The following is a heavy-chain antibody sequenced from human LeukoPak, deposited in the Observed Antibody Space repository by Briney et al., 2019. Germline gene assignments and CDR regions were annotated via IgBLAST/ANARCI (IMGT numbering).Heavy chain of an antibody. J-gene: IGHJ6*03. V-gene: IGHV1-69*05. CDR3: ARDPGIVVVPAAIYYYYYMDV. D-gene: IGHD2-2*01. Sequence: GSSVKVSCKASGGTFSSYAISWVRQAPGQGLEWMGGIIPIFGTANYAQKFQGRVTITTDESTSTAYMELSRLRSDDTAVYYCARDPGIVVVPAAIYYYYYMDVWGKGTTVTVSS. CDR2: IIPIFGTA. CDR1: GGTFSSYA.